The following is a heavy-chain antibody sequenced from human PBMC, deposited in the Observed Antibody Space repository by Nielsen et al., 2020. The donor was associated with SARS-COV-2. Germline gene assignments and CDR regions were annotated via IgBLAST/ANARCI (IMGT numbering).Heavy chain of an antibody. V-gene: IGHV3-9*01. J-gene: IGHJ2*01. CDR1: GFTFEDYA. D-gene: IGHD3-16*02. CDR3: ARDFHFRGELTSWYFDL. CDR2: LSWNSGIL. Sequence: SLKISCAASGFTFEDYAMHWVRQAPGKGLEWVAGLSWNSGILEYADSVKGRFTISRDDSKNTVYLQMNSLRADDTAVYYCARDFHFRGELTSWYFDLWGHGALVTVSS.